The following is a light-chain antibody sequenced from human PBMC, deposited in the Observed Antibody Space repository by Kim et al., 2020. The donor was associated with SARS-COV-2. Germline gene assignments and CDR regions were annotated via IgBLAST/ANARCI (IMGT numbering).Light chain of an antibody. Sequence: PRQTASIHCSGDGLGDKYGAGDQQKPGQSPVLVIYTDSRRHSGSPEGFSGSNSGNTATLTISGTQAIDEADYYCQAWDNNNGVFGGGTQLTVL. J-gene: IGLJ3*02. V-gene: IGLV3-1*01. CDR2: TDS. CDR3: QAWDNNNGV. CDR1: GLGDKY.